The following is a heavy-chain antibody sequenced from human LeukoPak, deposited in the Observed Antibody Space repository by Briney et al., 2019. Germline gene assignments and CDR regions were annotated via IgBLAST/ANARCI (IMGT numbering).Heavy chain of an antibody. Sequence: GESLQISCQASGYSFTSYWIGWVRQMPGKGLEWMGIIYPGDSDTRYSPSFEGQVTISADKSISTAYLQWSSLKASDTAMYYCARRLYSYYYGMDVWGQGTTVTVSS. CDR3: ARRLYSYYYGMDV. CDR1: GYSFTSYW. D-gene: IGHD2-8*01. V-gene: IGHV5-51*01. J-gene: IGHJ6*02. CDR2: IYPGDSDT.